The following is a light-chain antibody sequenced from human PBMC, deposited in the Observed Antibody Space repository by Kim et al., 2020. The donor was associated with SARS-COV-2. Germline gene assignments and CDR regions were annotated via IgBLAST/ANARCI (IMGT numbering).Light chain of an antibody. CDR2: YDN. CDR3: QVWDSDSDLVV. Sequence: SYELTQPPSVSVAPGKTATISCGGNSLVAKTVHWYQHKPGQAPVLVIQYDNERPSGIPERISASTSGNTATLTASRVEAGDEADYYCQVWDSDSDLVVFG. J-gene: IGLJ3*02. CDR1: SLVAKT. V-gene: IGLV3-21*04.